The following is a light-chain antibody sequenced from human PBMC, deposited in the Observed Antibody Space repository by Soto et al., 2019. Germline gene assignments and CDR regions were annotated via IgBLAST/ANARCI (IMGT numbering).Light chain of an antibody. V-gene: IGLV2-8*01. Sequence: QSVLTQRPCASGSPGQSITISCTGTSSDVGGYNYVSWYQQHPGKAPKFLIFEVSRRPSGVPDRFSGSKSGNTASLTVSGLQVDDEADYYCSSYAGSNNPVIFGGGTKVTVL. CDR2: EVS. J-gene: IGLJ2*01. CDR3: SSYAGSNNPVI. CDR1: SSDVGGYNY.